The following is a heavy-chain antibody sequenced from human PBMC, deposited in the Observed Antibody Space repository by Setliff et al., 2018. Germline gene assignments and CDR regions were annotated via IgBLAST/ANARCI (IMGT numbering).Heavy chain of an antibody. CDR1: GYTFTNYW. CDR3: ARQAISGSDASDI. J-gene: IGHJ3*02. CDR2: IYPGDSDT. V-gene: IGHV5-51*01. Sequence: GESLTISCKGSGYTFTNYWIGWVRQMPGKGLEWMGIIYPGDSDTRYSPSFQGQVTISADRSISIAYLQWSSLKASDTAMYYCARQAISGSDASDIWGQGTLVTVSS. D-gene: IGHD3-3*01.